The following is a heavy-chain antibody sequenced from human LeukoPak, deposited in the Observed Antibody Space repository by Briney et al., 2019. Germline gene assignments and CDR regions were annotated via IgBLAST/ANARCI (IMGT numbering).Heavy chain of an antibody. D-gene: IGHD6-13*01. CDR1: GFPFSNYW. CDR3: TRGYYSSSRFDS. J-gene: IGHJ4*02. V-gene: IGHV3-74*01. CDR2: VNSDGSTT. Sequence: WGSRTLSCAASGFPFSNYWMHWVRQAPGKGLVWVSRVNSDGSTTNYADSAKGRFTISRDNAENTLYMRMNSLRPEDTAVYYCTRGYYSSSRFDSWGQGTLLTVPS.